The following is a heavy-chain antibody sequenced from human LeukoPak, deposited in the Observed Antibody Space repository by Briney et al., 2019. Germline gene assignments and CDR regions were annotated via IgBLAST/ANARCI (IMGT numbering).Heavy chain of an antibody. CDR1: GDSISSDIW. CDR3: PRGGAYRLHY. J-gene: IGHJ4*02. CDR2: IHHSGGI. D-gene: IGHD1-26*01. Sequence: SGTLSLTCAVSGDSISSDIWWNWVRQPPGKGLEWIGEIHHSGGINYNPSLKSRVTISLDKSKNQFSLELNSVTAAHTALYYCPRGGAYRLHYWGQGTLVAVSS. V-gene: IGHV4-4*02.